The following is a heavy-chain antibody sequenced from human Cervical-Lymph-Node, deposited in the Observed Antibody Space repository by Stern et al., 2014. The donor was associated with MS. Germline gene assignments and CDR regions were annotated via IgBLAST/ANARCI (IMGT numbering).Heavy chain of an antibody. CDR2: IDSDGSTT. V-gene: IGHV3-74*02. D-gene: IGHD5-24*01. CDR1: GFSFSNYW. J-gene: IGHJ4*02. Sequence: EVQLVESGGGLVQPGGSLRLSCAASGFSFSNYWMHWVRQAPGKGLVWVSRIDSDGSTTGYAASVKGRFTISRDNAKNTLYLQMNSLRAEDTAVYYCATLGWADYWGQGTLVTVSS. CDR3: ATLGWADY.